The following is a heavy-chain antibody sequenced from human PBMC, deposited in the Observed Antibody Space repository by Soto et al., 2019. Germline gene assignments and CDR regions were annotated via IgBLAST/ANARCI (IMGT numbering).Heavy chain of an antibody. CDR3: ARGNLATYYFDR. V-gene: IGHV1-18*04. J-gene: IGHJ4*02. D-gene: IGHD3-22*01. CDR1: GYSFTNYG. Sequence: QVQLVQSGAEVKKPGASVKVSCKASGYSFTNYGITWVRQSPVQGLEWMGWISAYNANTNYAQKLPGRATMTTDTSTSTAYMELRSLRSDDTAVYYCARGNLATYYFDRWGQGTLVTVSS. CDR2: ISAYNANT.